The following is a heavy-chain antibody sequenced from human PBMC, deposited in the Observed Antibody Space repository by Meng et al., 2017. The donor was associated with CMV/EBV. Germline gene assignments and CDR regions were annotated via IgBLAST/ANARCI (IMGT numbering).Heavy chain of an antibody. V-gene: IGHV1-8*01. CDR2: VNPNSGNT. CDR1: GYTFTSYA. CDR3: ARGDAGSYCSSTSCYRYYGLAV. D-gene: IGHD2-2*01. Sequence: ASVKVSCKASGYTFTSYAINWVRQATGQGLEWMGWVNPNSGNTGYAQKFQGRGTMTRNTSISPAYMELSSLRSEDTAVYYCARGDAGSYCSSTSCYRYYGLAVWGQGTTVTVSS. J-gene: IGHJ6*02.